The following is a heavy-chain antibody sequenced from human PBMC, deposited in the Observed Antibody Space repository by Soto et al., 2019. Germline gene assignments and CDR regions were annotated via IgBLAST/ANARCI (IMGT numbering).Heavy chain of an antibody. CDR3: ARQGIAVAGTSVGMDV. D-gene: IGHD6-19*01. CDR2: IYPGDSDT. CDR1: GYSFTSYW. J-gene: IGHJ6*02. V-gene: IGHV5-51*01. Sequence: PGESLKISCKGSGYSFTSYWIGWVRQMSGKGLEWMGIIYPGDSDTRYSPSFQGQVTISADKSISTAYLQWSSLKASDTAMYYCARQGIAVAGTSVGMDVWGQGTTVTVSS.